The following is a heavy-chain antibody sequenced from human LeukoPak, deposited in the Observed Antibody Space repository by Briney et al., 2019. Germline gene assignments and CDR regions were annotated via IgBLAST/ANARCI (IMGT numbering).Heavy chain of an antibody. CDR2: IYTSGST. CDR3: ARHKGSYYPFRPLTPGRYYMDV. CDR1: GGSFSGYY. V-gene: IGHV4-59*10. Sequence: SETLSLTCAVYGGSFSGYYWSWIRQPAGKGLEWIGRIYTSGSTNYNPSLKSRVTISVDTSKNQFSLKLSSVTAADTAVYYCARHKGSYYPFRPLTPGRYYMDVWGKGTTVTISS. D-gene: IGHD3-10*01. J-gene: IGHJ6*03.